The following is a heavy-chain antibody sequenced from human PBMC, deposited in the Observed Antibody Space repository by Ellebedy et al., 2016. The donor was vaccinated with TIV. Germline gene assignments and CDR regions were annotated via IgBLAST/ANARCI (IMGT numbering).Heavy chain of an antibody. CDR1: GFTLTNYW. V-gene: IGHV3-7*01. D-gene: IGHD4-17*01. J-gene: IGHJ2*01. CDR3: ARAIYGASNL. CDR2: INEDGTKK. Sequence: GGSLRLSCTASGFTLTNYWMTWVRQAPGKGLEWVANINEDGTKKHYVDSVKGRFTISRDNAGNSVYLQMKGLGDEDTAVYYCARAIYGASNLWGRGPGHCLL.